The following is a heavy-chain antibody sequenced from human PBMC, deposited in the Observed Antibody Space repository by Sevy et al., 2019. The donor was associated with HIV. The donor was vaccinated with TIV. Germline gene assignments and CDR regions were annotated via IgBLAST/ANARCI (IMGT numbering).Heavy chain of an antibody. CDR1: GFTFGDYA. J-gene: IGHJ4*02. V-gene: IGHV3-49*03. CDR2: IRSKAYGGTT. CDR3: NRGALVAAAGTLFDY. D-gene: IGHD6-13*01. Sequence: GGSLRLSCTASGFTFGDYAMSWFRQAPGKGLEWVGFIRSKAYGGTTEYAASVKGRFTISRDDSKSIAYLQMNSLKTEDTAAYYCNRGALVAAAGTLFDYWGQGTLVTVSS.